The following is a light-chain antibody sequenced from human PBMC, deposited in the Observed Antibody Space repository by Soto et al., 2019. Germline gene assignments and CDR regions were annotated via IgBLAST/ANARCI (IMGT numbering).Light chain of an antibody. CDR1: SSDVGGYNY. CDR2: EVS. Sequence: QSALTQPASVSGSPGQSITISCTGTSSDVGGYNYVSWYQQHPGKAPKLMIYEVSNRPSGISSRFSGSKSGNTASLTISGLQAEEEADYYCSSRTSSITYVFGTGTKFTVL. CDR3: SSRTSSITYV. J-gene: IGLJ1*01. V-gene: IGLV2-14*01.